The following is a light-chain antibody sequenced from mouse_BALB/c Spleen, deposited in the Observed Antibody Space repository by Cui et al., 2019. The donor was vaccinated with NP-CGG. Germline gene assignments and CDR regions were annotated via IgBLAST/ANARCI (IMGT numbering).Light chain of an antibody. CDR1: IGAVTTSNY. CDR2: GTN. J-gene: IGLJ1*01. Sequence: QAVVTQESAPTTSPGETVTLTCRSSIGAVTTSNYANWVQEKPDHLFTGLIGGTNNRAPGIPARFSGSLIGDKAALTITEAQTEDEAIYFCALWYSNHWVFGGGTKLTVL. CDR3: ALWYSNHWV. V-gene: IGLV1*01.